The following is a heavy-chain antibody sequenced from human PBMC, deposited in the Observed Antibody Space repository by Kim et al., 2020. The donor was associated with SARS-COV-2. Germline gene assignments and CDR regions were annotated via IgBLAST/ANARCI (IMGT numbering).Heavy chain of an antibody. Sequence: NPSLKGRVTISVDTSKNQFSLKLSSVTAADTAVYYCARVAGTTDPNWFDPWGQGTLVTVSS. J-gene: IGHJ5*02. CDR3: ARVAGTTDPNWFDP. D-gene: IGHD1-7*01. V-gene: IGHV4-34*01.